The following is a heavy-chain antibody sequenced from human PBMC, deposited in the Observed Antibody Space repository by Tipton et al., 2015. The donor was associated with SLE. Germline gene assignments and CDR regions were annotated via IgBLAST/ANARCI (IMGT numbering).Heavy chain of an antibody. D-gene: IGHD2-2*01. CDR2: ISSGSSYI. J-gene: IGHJ6*02. V-gene: IGHV3-21*04. Sequence: SLRLSCVASGFTFSSYNMNWVRQAPGKGLEWVSSISSGSSYIYYADSVKGRFTISRDNSKNTLYLQMNSLRVEDTAVYYCAKCVVEYQLVWYSYGLAVWGQGTTVTVSS. CDR1: GFTFSSYN. CDR3: AKCVVEYQLVWYSYGLAV.